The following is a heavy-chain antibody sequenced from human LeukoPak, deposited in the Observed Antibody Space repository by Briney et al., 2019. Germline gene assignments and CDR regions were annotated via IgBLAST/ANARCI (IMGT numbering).Heavy chain of an antibody. V-gene: IGHV3-53*04. CDR3: ARGYDGSGWYPDPLRYFDL. Sequence: PGGSLRLSCAASGFTVSSNYMSWVRQAPGKGLEWVSVIYSGGSTYYADSVKGRFTISRHNSKNTLYLQMYSLRAEDTAVYYCARGYDGSGWYPDPLRYFDLWGRGTLVTVSS. D-gene: IGHD6-19*01. CDR1: GFTVSSNY. J-gene: IGHJ2*01. CDR2: IYSGGST.